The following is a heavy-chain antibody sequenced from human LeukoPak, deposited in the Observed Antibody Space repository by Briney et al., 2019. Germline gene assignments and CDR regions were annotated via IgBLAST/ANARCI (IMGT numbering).Heavy chain of an antibody. D-gene: IGHD5-12*01. Sequence: GSLRLSCAASGFTFSSYGMHWVRQAPGKGLEWVAVISYDGSDKYYADSVKGRFTISRDNSKSTLYLQMNSLGAEDTAVYYCAKGINSGYHRYYLDYWGQGTLVTVSS. CDR1: GFTFSSYG. CDR2: ISYDGSDK. J-gene: IGHJ4*02. CDR3: AKGINSGYHRYYLDY. V-gene: IGHV3-30*18.